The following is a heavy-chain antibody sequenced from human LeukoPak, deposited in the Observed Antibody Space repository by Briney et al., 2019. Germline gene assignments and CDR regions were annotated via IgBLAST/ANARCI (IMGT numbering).Heavy chain of an antibody. D-gene: IGHD3-10*01. Sequence: PGRSLRLSCAASGFTFSSYGMHWVRQAPGKGLEWVAVIWYDGSNKYYADSVKGRFTISRDNSKNTLYLQMNSLRAEDTAVYYCARDRYGSGSRYYYGMDVRGKGTTVTVSS. J-gene: IGHJ6*04. V-gene: IGHV3-33*01. CDR3: ARDRYGSGSRYYYGMDV. CDR1: GFTFSSYG. CDR2: IWYDGSNK.